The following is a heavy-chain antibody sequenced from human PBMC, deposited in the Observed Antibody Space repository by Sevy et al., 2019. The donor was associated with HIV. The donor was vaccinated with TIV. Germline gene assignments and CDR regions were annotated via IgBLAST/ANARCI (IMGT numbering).Heavy chain of an antibody. J-gene: IGHJ4*02. Sequence: GGSLRLSCSGSGFIFSDYYMSWIRQAPGRGLEWVSYISGSGITYYADSVKGRFTVSRDNSKNTLYLQMISLRGEDTAVYYCAREISDWYFGYWGQGTLVTVSS. CDR3: AREISDWYFGY. D-gene: IGHD6-19*01. CDR1: GFIFSDYY. V-gene: IGHV3-11*04. CDR2: ISGSGIT.